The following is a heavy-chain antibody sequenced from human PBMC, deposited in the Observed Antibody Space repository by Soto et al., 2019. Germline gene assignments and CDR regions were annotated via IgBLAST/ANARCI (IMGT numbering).Heavy chain of an antibody. CDR2: ISYDGGNK. D-gene: IGHD6-13*01. CDR1: GFTFSSYG. Sequence: QVQLVESGGGVVQPGRSLRLSCAASGFTFSSYGMHWVRQAPGKGLEWVAVISYDGGNKYYADSVEGRFTISRDNSKNTLSLQMNSLRAEDTAVYYCAKAPGIAAAVPPFDYWGQGTLVTVSS. J-gene: IGHJ4*02. V-gene: IGHV3-30*18. CDR3: AKAPGIAAAVPPFDY.